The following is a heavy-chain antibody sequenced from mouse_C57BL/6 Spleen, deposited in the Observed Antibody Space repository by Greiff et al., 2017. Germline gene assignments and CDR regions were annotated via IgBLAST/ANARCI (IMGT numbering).Heavy chain of an antibody. CDR1: GYTFTDYN. CDR3: ARMANWDGDFDY. D-gene: IGHD4-1*02. Sequence: VQLKQSGPELVKPGASVKMSCKASGYTFTDYNMHWVKQSHGKSLEWIGYINPNNGGTSYNQKFKGKATLTVNKSSSTAYMELRSLTSEDSAVYYCARMANWDGDFDYWGQGTTLTVSS. CDR2: INPNNGGT. J-gene: IGHJ2*01. V-gene: IGHV1-22*01.